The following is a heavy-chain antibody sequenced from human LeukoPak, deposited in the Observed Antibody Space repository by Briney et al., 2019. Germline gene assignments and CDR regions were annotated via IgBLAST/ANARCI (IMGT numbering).Heavy chain of an antibody. D-gene: IGHD3-22*01. Sequence: AGGSLRLSCAASGFTFSSYTMSWVRQAPWKGLEWVSGISGSVGTTYYAGSVKGRFTISRDNSKNTLYLQMNSLRAEDTAVYYCGKGGTSSGYTVTDYWGQGTLVTVSS. CDR1: GFTFSSYT. V-gene: IGHV3-23*01. CDR3: GKGGTSSGYTVTDY. J-gene: IGHJ4*02. CDR2: ISGSVGTT.